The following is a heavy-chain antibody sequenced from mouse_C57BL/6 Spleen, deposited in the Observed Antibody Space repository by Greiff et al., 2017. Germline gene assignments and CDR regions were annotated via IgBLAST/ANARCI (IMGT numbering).Heavy chain of an antibody. J-gene: IGHJ3*01. CDR1: GFTFSDAW. D-gene: IGHD4-1*01. CDR2: IRNKANNHAT. Sequence: DVMLVESGGGLVQPGGSMKLSCAASGFTFSDAWMDWVRQSPEKGLEWVAEIRNKANNHATYYAESVKGRFTISRDDSKSSVYLQMNSLRAEDTGIYYCTRPGTRGAWFAYWGQGTLVTVSA. V-gene: IGHV6-6*01. CDR3: TRPGTRGAWFAY.